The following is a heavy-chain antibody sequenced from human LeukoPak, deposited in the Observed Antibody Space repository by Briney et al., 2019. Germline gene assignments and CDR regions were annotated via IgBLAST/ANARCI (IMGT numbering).Heavy chain of an antibody. CDR2: IYSDGSST. CDR1: GFTFSSYW. Sequence: GGSLRLSCAASGFTFSSYWMHWVRQAPGKGLVWVSRIYSDGSSTSYADSVKGRFTISRDNAKNTLYLQMNSLRAEGTAVYYCARGGLRWPLDAFDIWGQGTMVTVSS. J-gene: IGHJ3*02. V-gene: IGHV3-74*01. D-gene: IGHD4-23*01. CDR3: ARGGLRWPLDAFDI.